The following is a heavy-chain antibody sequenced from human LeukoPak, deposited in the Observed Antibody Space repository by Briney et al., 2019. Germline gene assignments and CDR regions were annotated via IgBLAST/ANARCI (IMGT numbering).Heavy chain of an antibody. J-gene: IGHJ5*02. V-gene: IGHV4-59*01. D-gene: IGHD6-13*01. CDR3: ARGCSAGTPHNWFDP. CDR2: IYYSGST. CDR1: GGSISGYY. Sequence: PSETLSLTCTVSGGSISGYYWSWLRQPPGKGLEWIGHIYYSGSTNYNPSLKSRVTISVDTSKNQFSLKLSSVTAADTAVYYCARGCSAGTPHNWFDPWGQGTLVTVSS.